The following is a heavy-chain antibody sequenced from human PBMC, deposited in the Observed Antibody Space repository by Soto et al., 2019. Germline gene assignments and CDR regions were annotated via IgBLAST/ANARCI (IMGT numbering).Heavy chain of an antibody. J-gene: IGHJ5*02. CDR1: GFTFGDYA. D-gene: IGHD1-20*01. CDR3: TRDRGISWFDP. Sequence: GGSLRLSCTASGFTFGDYAMSWFRQAPGKGLEWVGFIRSKAYGGTTEYAASVKGRFTISRDDSKSIAYLQMNSLKTEDTAVYYCTRDRGISWFDPWGQGTLVTVSS. V-gene: IGHV3-49*03. CDR2: IRSKAYGGTT.